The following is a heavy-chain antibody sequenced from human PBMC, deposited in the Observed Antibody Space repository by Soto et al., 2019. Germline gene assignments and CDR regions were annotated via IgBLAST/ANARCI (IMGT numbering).Heavy chain of an antibody. CDR2: INPSGGST. D-gene: IGHD6-19*01. CDR3: ARAEGIAVAGTQVDV. CDR1: GYTFTSYY. J-gene: IGHJ6*02. V-gene: IGHV1-46*01. Sequence: ASVKVSCKASGYTFTSYYMHWVRQAPGQGLEWMGIINPSGGSTSYAQKFQGRVTMTRGTSTSTVYMELSSLRSEDTAVYYCARAEGIAVAGTQVDVWGQGTTVTVSS.